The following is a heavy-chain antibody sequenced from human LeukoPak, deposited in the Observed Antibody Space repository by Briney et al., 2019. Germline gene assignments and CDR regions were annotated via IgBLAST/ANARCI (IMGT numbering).Heavy chain of an antibody. V-gene: IGHV3-21*01. CDR1: GFTFSSYS. D-gene: IGHD5-12*01. J-gene: IGHJ6*02. CDR2: ISSSSSYI. Sequence: GGSLTLSCAAAGFTFSSYSMKWVRQAPGKGLEWVSSISSSSSYIYYADSVKGRFTISRDNAKNSLYLQMNSLRAEDTAVYYCARGWDIVATYYYYGMDVWGQGTTVTVSS. CDR3: ARGWDIVATYYYYGMDV.